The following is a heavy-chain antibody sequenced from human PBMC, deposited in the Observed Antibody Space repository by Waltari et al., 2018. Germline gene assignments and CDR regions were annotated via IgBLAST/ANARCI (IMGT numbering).Heavy chain of an antibody. V-gene: IGHV1-8*01. Sequence: VQLVQSGAEVKKPGASVKVSCKASGYTFTSYDINWVRQANGQGLEWMGWMKPNSGNTGYAQKFQGRVTMTRNTSISTAYMELSSLRSEDTAVYYCARGRGVYCGGDCYHPDYWGQGTLVTVSS. CDR3: ARGRGVYCGGDCYHPDY. CDR2: MKPNSGNT. J-gene: IGHJ4*02. CDR1: GYTFTSYD. D-gene: IGHD2-21*02.